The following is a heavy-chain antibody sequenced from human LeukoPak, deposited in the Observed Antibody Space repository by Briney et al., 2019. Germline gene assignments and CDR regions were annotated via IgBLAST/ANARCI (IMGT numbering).Heavy chain of an antibody. CDR2: IRSKANSYAT. CDR1: GFTFSDSA. J-gene: IGHJ1*01. CDR3: ATESGSYYVH. D-gene: IGHD1-26*01. V-gene: IGHV3-73*01. Sequence: PGGSLRLSCASSGFTFSDSAMHWVRQASGKGLEWVGRIRSKANSYATGYAAPVKGRFTISRDDSKNTAYLQMNSLKTEDTAVYFCATESGSYYVHWGQGTLVTVSS.